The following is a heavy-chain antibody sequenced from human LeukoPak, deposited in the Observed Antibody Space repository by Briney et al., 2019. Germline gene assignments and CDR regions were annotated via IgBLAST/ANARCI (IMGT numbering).Heavy chain of an antibody. CDR3: TIDLMTGFSSGWHFGY. CDR2: TSGDEDST. J-gene: IGHJ4*02. Sequence: PGRSLRLSCAASGFTVSSNYMNWVRQAPGKGLEWLAVTSGDEDSTHYADSVRGRFVISTDNSKNSLFLQMNSLRADDTAAYYCTIDLMTGFSSGWHFGYWGQGILVTVSS. D-gene: IGHD6-19*01. V-gene: IGHV3-53*01. CDR1: GFTVSSNY.